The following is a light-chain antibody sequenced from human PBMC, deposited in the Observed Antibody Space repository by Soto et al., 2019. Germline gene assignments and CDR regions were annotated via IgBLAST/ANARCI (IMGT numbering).Light chain of an antibody. CDR2: DAS. CDR1: QSVSSY. J-gene: IGKJ4*01. V-gene: IGKV3-15*01. CDR3: QQYNQWPLT. Sequence: ENAMTQSPATLSVSPGENAALSWRASQSVSSYVAWYQQKPGQAPRLLIYDASTRATGIPARFSGSGSGTEFTLTISSLQSEDFAVYYCQQYNQWPLTFGGGTKVDIK.